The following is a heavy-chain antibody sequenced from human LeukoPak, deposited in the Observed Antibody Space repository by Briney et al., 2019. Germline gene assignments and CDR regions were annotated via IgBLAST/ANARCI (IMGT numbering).Heavy chain of an antibody. V-gene: IGHV4-59*01. CDR1: CGSISSYY. CDR3: ARDGSSTYYYYMDV. D-gene: IGHD6-13*01. CDR2: IYYSGST. J-gene: IGHJ6*03. Sequence: TSETLSLTCTVSCGSISSYYWSWIRQPPGKGLEWIGYIYYSGSTNYNPSLKSRVTISVDTSKNQFSLKLSSVTAADTAVYYCARDGSSTYYYYMDVWGKGTTVTISS.